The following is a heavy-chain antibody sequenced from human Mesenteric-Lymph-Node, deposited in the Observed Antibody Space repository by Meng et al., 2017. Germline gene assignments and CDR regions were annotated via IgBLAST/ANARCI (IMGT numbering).Heavy chain of an antibody. CDR2: INEDGSKE. V-gene: IGHV3-7*01. D-gene: IGHD1-26*01. CDR1: GLIFSRSW. CDR3: VRDPGWGAFDY. Sequence: GESLKISCAASGLIFSRSWMNWVRQAPGKGLECVAMINEDGSKEYYLDSVKGRFTISRDNAKNSLYLQMNTLSAEDTAVYYCVRDPGWGAFDYWGQGTLVTVSS. J-gene: IGHJ4*02.